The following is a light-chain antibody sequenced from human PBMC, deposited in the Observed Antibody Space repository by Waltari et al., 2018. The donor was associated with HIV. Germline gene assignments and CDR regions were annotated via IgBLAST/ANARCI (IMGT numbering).Light chain of an antibody. J-gene: IGLJ1*01. CDR1: ALPKQY. Sequence: SYELTQPPSVSVSPGQTARITCFGDALPKQYVYWYQQKPGQAPGVLIYKDNERPSGVPERFSGSSSGTTVTLTISGVQAEDEADYYCHSSDSSAAYVFGTGTKVTVL. CDR3: HSSDSSAAYV. V-gene: IGLV3-25*03. CDR2: KDN.